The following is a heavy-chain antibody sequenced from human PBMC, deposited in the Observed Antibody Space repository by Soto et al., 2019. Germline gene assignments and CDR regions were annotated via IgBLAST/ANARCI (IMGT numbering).Heavy chain of an antibody. CDR1: GFSFDDFV. CDR2: VSWNSGAK. CDR3: AKGVATAVPALDH. J-gene: IGHJ4*02. V-gene: IGHV3-9*01. Sequence: GGSLRLSCVASGFSFDDFVLNCVRQRPGKGLEWVSIVSWNSGAKLYADSVNGRFAISRDSAKKSVYLQMNSLRPDDTAFYYCAKGVATAVPALDHWGQATLVTVPS. D-gene: IGHD2-21*02.